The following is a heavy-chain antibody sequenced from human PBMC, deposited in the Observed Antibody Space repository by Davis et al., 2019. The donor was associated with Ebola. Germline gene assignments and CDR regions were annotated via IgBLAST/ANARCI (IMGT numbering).Heavy chain of an antibody. CDR2: VSDSGLIT. D-gene: IGHD3-3*01. CDR1: GFTFSRHA. CDR3: ASERITIFGGAPMDV. V-gene: IGHV3-21*01. J-gene: IGHJ6*02. Sequence: PGGSLRLSCVGSGFTFSRHAMSWVRQAPGKGLAWVSSVSDSGLITVHADSVKGRFTISRDNAKNSLYLQMNSLRAEDTAVYYCASERITIFGGAPMDVWGQGTTVTVSS.